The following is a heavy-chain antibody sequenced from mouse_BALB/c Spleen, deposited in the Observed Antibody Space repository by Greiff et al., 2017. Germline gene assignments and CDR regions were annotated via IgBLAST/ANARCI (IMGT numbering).Heavy chain of an antibody. D-gene: IGHD1-1*01. V-gene: IGHV5-6*02. CDR2: ISSGGSYT. Sequence: DVMLVESGGDLVKPGGSLKLSCAASGFTFSSYGMSWVRQTPDKRLEWVATISSGGSYTYYPDSVKGRFTISRDNAKNTLYLQMSSLKSEDTAMYYCARLFTTVYYFDYWGQGTTLTVSS. CDR1: GFTFSSYG. CDR3: ARLFTTVYYFDY. J-gene: IGHJ2*01.